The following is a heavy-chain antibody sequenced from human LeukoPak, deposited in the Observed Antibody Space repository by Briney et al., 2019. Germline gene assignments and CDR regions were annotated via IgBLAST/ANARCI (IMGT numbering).Heavy chain of an antibody. D-gene: IGHD5-12*01. V-gene: IGHV3-74*01. CDR2: IDDDGAGT. Sequence: GGSLRLSCAASGIPFSGYWMHWVRQAPGKGLVWASRIDDDGAGTTYADSVKGRFTISRDNAKNTLYLQMNSLRVEDTAVYYCARSASGYDAWGQGTLVTVSS. CDR1: GIPFSGYW. CDR3: ARSASGYDA. J-gene: IGHJ5*02.